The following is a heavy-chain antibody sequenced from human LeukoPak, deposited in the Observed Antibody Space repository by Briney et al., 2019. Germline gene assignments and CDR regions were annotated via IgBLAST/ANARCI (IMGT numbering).Heavy chain of an antibody. V-gene: IGHV4-39*07. J-gene: IGHJ2*01. CDR3: AGAHSGVRGPRAWYFDL. Sequence: SETLSLTYTVSGGSISSSSYYWGWIRQPPGKGLEWIGSISYSVSTYYNPSLKSRVTISVDTSKNQFSLKLSSVTAADTAVYYCAGAHSGVRGPRAWYFDLWGRGSLVTVSS. CDR2: ISYSVST. D-gene: IGHD3-10*01. CDR1: GGSISSSSYY.